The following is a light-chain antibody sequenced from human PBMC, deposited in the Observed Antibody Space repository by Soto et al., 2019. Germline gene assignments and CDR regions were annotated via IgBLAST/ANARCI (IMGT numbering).Light chain of an antibody. V-gene: IGLV1-40*01. CDR3: QSYDSSLSGSV. CDR1: SSNVGAGYD. J-gene: IGLJ3*02. Sequence: QSVLTQPASVSWAPGQRVTISCTGSSSNVGAGYDVHWYQQLPGTAPKLLISGNNIRPSGVPDRFSGSKSGTSASLAITGLQAEDEADYYCQSYDSSLSGSVFGGGTKVTVL. CDR2: GNN.